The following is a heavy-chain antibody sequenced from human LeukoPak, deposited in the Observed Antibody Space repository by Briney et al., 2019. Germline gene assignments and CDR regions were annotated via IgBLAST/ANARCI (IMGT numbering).Heavy chain of an antibody. CDR1: GYTFTGYY. CDR2: INPNSGGT. CDR3: ARDRDYGSVYYGMDV. J-gene: IGHJ6*02. V-gene: IGHV1-2*02. D-gene: IGHD3-10*01. Sequence: ASVKVSCKASGYTFTGYYMHWVRQAPGQGLEWMGWINPNSGGTNYAQKFQGRVTMTRDTSISTAYMELSRLRSDDPAVYYCARDRDYGSVYYGMDVWGQGTTVTVSS.